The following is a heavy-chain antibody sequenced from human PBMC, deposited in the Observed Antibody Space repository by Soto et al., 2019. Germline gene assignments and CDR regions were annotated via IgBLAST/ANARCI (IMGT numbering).Heavy chain of an antibody. CDR2: IDPSDSYT. CDR1: GYSFTSYW. D-gene: IGHD6-6*01. J-gene: IGHJ6*02. CDR3: ARQYSSSSAHYYGMDA. V-gene: IGHV5-10-1*01. Sequence: GESLKISCKGSGYSFTSYWISWVRQMPGKGLEWMGRIDPSDSYTNYSPSFQGHVTISADKSISTAYLQWSSLKASDTAMYYCARQYSSSSAHYYGMDAWGQGTTVTVSS.